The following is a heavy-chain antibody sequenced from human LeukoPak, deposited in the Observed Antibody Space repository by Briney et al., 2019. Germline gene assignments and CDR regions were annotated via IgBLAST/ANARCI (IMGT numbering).Heavy chain of an antibody. Sequence: GASVKVSCKASGYTFTSYDINWVRQATGQGLEWMGWMNPNSGNTGYAQKFQGRVTITRNTSISTAYMELSSLRSEDTAVYYCARGIRDSYYYYMDVRGKGTTVTVSS. D-gene: IGHD2-2*02. CDR2: MNPNSGNT. CDR3: ARGIRDSYYYYMDV. CDR1: GYTFTSYD. J-gene: IGHJ6*03. V-gene: IGHV1-8*03.